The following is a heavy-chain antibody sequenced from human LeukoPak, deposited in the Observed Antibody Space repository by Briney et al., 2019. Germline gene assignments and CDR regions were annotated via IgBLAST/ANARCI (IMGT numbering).Heavy chain of an antibody. V-gene: IGHV1-2*02. Sequence: GASVKVSCKASGYTFTSYDMHWVRQAPGQGLEWMGWINPNSGGTNYAQKFQGGVTMTRDTSISTAYMELSRLRSDDTAVYYCARDSLSSYYDSSGPDAFDIWGQGTMVTVSS. CDR2: INPNSGGT. J-gene: IGHJ3*02. D-gene: IGHD3-22*01. CDR3: ARDSLSSYYDSSGPDAFDI. CDR1: GYTFTSYD.